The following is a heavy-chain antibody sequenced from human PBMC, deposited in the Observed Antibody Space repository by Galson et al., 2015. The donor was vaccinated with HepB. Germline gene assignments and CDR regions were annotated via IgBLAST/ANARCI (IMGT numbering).Heavy chain of an antibody. CDR2: ISAYNGNT. J-gene: IGHJ6*02. CDR1: GYSFASYG. CDR3: ARDRSSDCGSTSCLRGMDV. V-gene: IGHV1-18*01. D-gene: IGHD2-2*01. Sequence: SAKVSCSVSGYSFASYGISWVRQAGGEGLEWMGRISAYNGNTNYAQKLQGRIIMTTDTTTSTVNMEQRTLRSDDTAVYYCARDRSSDCGSTSCLRGMDVWGQGTTVTVSS.